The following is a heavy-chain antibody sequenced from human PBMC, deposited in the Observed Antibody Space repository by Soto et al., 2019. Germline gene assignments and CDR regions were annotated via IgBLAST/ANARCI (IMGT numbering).Heavy chain of an antibody. CDR3: ARGSHCGGDCYSGYYYYYGMDV. V-gene: IGHV1-69*13. CDR1: RVAFSKFI. D-gene: IGHD2-21*02. J-gene: IGHJ6*02. Sequence: GASVKVSCKASRVAFSKFIVTWVRQAPGLGLEWVGGIIPIFGTANYAQKFQGRVTITADESTSISYMEVNNLRSEDTAVYYCARGSHCGGDCYSGYYYYYGMDVWGQGTTVTVSS. CDR2: IIPIFGTA.